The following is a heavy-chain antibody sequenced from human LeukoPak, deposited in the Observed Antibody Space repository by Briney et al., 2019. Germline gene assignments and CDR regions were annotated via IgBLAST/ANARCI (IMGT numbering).Heavy chain of an antibody. CDR2: ISHDGRTK. CDR1: VFIFEIFP. Sequence: PGKSLTLSCVVSVFIFEIFPMQWVRDPLGKGVVWVAVISHDGRTKYYADSMKGRITISRDNSKNTLFLQMNNLRSEDTAVYFCARPSPPGDGYNPPDHWGQGTLVTVSS. V-gene: IGHV3-30*04. J-gene: IGHJ4*02. D-gene: IGHD5-24*01. CDR3: ARPSPPGDGYNPPDH.